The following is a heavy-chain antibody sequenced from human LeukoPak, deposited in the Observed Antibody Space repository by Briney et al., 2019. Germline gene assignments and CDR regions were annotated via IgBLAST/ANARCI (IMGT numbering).Heavy chain of an antibody. D-gene: IGHD3-22*01. CDR1: GFTFSDYY. Sequence: GGSLRLSCAASGFTFSDYYMSWIRQAPGKGLEWVSYISSSSSYTNYADSVKGRFTISRDNAKNSLYLQMNSLRAEDTAVYYCATRPQIVVVIRDYWGQGTLVTVSS. J-gene: IGHJ4*02. CDR2: ISSSSSYT. CDR3: ATRPQIVVVIRDY. V-gene: IGHV3-11*03.